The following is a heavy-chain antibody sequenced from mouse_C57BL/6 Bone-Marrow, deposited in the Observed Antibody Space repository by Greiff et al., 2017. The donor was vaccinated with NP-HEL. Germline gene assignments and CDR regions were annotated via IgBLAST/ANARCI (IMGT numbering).Heavy chain of an antibody. CDR3: TTGGNAFDY. CDR1: GFNIKDDY. D-gene: IGHD1-1*02. CDR2: IDPENGDT. V-gene: IGHV14-4*01. Sequence: EVKLQQSGAELVRPGASVKLSCTASGFNIKDDYMHWVKQRPEQGLEWIGWIDPENGDTEYASKFQGKATITADTSSNTAYLQLSSLTSEDTAVYYCTTGGNAFDYWGQGTTLTVSS. J-gene: IGHJ2*01.